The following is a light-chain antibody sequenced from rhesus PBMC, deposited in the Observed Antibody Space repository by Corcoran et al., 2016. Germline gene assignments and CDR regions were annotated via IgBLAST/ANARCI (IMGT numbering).Light chain of an antibody. J-gene: IGKJ1*01. CDR1: QGISSW. CDR2: KAS. Sequence: DIQMTQSPSSLSASVGDKVTITCRASQGISSWLAWYQQKPGKAPKLLIYKASSLPSGVPSRYSGSGSGTDFTLTIDSLQPEDFATYYCLQYSSSPWTFGQGTKVGIK. CDR3: LQYSSSPWT. V-gene: IGKV1-22*01.